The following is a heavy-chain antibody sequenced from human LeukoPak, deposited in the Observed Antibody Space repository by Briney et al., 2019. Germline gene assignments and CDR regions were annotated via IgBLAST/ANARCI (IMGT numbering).Heavy chain of an antibody. D-gene: IGHD5-18*01. CDR1: GFTFSSYA. V-gene: IGHV3-23*01. CDR2: ISGSGGST. Sequence: GGSLRLSCAASGFTFSSYAMSWVRQAPGKGLEWVSAISGSGGSTYYADSVKGRFTISRDNSKNTLYLQMNSLRAGDTAVYYCAKDREQLWLLGYFDYWGQGTLVTVSS. J-gene: IGHJ4*02. CDR3: AKDREQLWLLGYFDY.